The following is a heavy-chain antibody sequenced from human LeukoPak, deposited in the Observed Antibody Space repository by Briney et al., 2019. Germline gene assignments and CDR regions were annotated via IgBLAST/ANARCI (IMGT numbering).Heavy chain of an antibody. V-gene: IGHV3-21*01. D-gene: IGHD6-13*01. CDR1: GFTFSSYW. CDR2: ISSGGSYI. CDR3: ARDISRVSDY. J-gene: IGHJ4*02. Sequence: GGSLRLSCAASGFTFSSYWMNWVRQAPGKGLEWVSSISSGGSYIYYADSVKGRFTISRDNAKNSLFLQMNSLTAEDTAVYYCARDISRVSDYWGQGTLVTVSS.